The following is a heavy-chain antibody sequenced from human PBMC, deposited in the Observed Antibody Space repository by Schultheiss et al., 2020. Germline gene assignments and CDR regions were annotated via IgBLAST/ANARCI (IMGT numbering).Heavy chain of an antibody. V-gene: IGHV3-21*01. CDR2: ISGSGGST. CDR3: ARITGTFTFYYYGMDV. D-gene: IGHD1-7*01. CDR1: GFTFSSYS. Sequence: GGSLRLSCAASGFTFSSYSMNWVRQAPGKGLEWVSAISGSGGSTYYADSVKGRFTISRDNAKNSLYLQMNSLRAEDTAVYYCARITGTFTFYYYGMDVWGQGTTVTVSS. J-gene: IGHJ6*02.